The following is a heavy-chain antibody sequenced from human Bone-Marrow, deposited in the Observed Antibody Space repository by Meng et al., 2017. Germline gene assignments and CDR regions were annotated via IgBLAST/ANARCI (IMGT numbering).Heavy chain of an antibody. Sequence: GSLRLSCTVSGGSISSSSYYWGWIRQPPGKGLEWIGSIYYSGSTYYNPSLKSRVTISVDTSKNQFSLKLSSVTAADTAVYYCARADSGYDLDYWGQGTRVTGAS. J-gene: IGHJ4*02. V-gene: IGHV4-39*07. CDR2: IYYSGST. D-gene: IGHD5-12*01. CDR1: GGSISSSSYY. CDR3: ARADSGYDLDY.